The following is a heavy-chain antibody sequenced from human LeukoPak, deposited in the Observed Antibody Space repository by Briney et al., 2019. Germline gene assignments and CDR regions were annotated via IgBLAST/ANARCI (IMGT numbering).Heavy chain of an antibody. J-gene: IGHJ4*02. V-gene: IGHV3-53*04. CDR1: GFTVSDNY. CDR3: ARGGPTVVIPGRAHYYDS. CDR2: IYSGGST. Sequence: GGSLRLSCAASGFTVSDNYMYWVRQAPGKGLEWVSVIYSGGSTYYADSAKDRFTISRHSSRSTLYLQINSLGDDDSAMYYCARGGPTVVIPGRAHYYDSWGQGTLVIVSS. D-gene: IGHD4-23*01.